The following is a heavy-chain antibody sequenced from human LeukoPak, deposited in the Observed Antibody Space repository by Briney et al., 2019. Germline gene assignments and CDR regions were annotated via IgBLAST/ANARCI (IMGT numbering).Heavy chain of an antibody. Sequence: GGSLRLSCSASGFTFSSYAIHWVRQAPGKGLEYVSAISRDGRSTYYADSVKGRFTISRDNSKNMLYLQMNSLRAEGTAVYYCVKIACSGGTCYPPLDYWGQGTLVTVSS. CDR1: GFTFSSYA. V-gene: IGHV3-64D*06. CDR2: ISRDGRST. J-gene: IGHJ4*02. CDR3: VKIACSGGTCYPPLDY. D-gene: IGHD2-15*01.